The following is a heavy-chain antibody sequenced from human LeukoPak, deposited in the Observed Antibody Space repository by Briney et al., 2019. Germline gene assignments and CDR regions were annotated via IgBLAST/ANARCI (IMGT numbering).Heavy chain of an antibody. CDR1: GYTFTSYY. CDR2: INPSGFST. Sequence: ASVKVSCKASGYTFTSYYMHWVRQAPGQGLEWMGIINPSGFSTTYAQKFQGRVTMTTDTSTSTAYMELRSLRSDDTAVYYCARDIAAVAGYHFDYWGQGTLVTVPS. CDR3: ARDIAAVAGYHFDY. D-gene: IGHD6-19*01. V-gene: IGHV1-46*01. J-gene: IGHJ4*02.